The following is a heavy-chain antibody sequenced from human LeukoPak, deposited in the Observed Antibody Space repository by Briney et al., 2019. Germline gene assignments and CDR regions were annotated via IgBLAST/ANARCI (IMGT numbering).Heavy chain of an antibody. D-gene: IGHD2-15*01. CDR1: GFIFSSFG. Sequence: GGSLRLSCAASGFIFSSFGMNWVRQAPGKGLEWVSYISSTSSTIYYADSVKGRFTISRDNAKNSLYLQMISLRAEDTAAYYCARVHGGYPFDYWGQGTLVTVSS. CDR2: ISSTSSTI. J-gene: IGHJ4*02. CDR3: ARVHGGYPFDY. V-gene: IGHV3-48*01.